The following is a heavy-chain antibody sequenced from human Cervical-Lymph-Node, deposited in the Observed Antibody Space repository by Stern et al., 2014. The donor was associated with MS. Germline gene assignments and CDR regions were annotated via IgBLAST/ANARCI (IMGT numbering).Heavy chain of an antibody. CDR1: GFTFSSYW. CDR2: IKEDGGEE. V-gene: IGHV3-7*01. Sequence: VQLVESGGGLVQPGGSLTLSCAASGFTFSSYWMGWVRQAPGKGLEWVAYIKEDGGEEYFVDSVRGRFTISRDNAKNSLYLQMNSLRAEDSAVYYCVRDRGSRTGMDVWGQGTTVTVSS. CDR3: VRDRGSRTGMDV. J-gene: IGHJ6*02. D-gene: IGHD5-24*01.